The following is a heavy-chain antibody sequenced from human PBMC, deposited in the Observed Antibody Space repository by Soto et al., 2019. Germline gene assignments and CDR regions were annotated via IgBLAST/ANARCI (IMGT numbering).Heavy chain of an antibody. Sequence: SETLSLTCTVSGGSISSGGYYWSWIRQHPGKGLEWIGYIYYSGSTYYNPSLKSRVTISVDTFKNQFSLKLSSVTAADTAVYYCARGWLVGFGWLDPWGQGPLVTVYS. D-gene: IGHD6-19*01. CDR1: GGSISSGGYY. CDR3: ARGWLVGFGWLDP. J-gene: IGHJ5*02. V-gene: IGHV4-31*03. CDR2: IYYSGST.